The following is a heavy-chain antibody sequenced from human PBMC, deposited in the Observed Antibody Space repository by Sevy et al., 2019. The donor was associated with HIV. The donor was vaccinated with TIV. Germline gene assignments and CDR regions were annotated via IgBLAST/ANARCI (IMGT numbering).Heavy chain of an antibody. CDR2: INHSGST. CDR1: GGSFSGYY. D-gene: IGHD4-17*01. V-gene: IGHV4-34*01. Sequence: SESLSLTCAVYGGSFSGYYWSWIRRPPGKGLEWIGEINHSGSTNYNPSIKSRVTISVDTSKNQFSLKLSSVTAADTAVYYCARGGRGDNYGDYGNYFDYWGQGTLVTVSS. CDR3: ARGGRGDNYGDYGNYFDY. J-gene: IGHJ4*02.